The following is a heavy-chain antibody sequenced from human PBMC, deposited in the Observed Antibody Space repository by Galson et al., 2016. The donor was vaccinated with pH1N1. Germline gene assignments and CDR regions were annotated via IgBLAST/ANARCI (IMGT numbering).Heavy chain of an antibody. V-gene: IGHV1-2*04. CDR3: ARVRYSGSPSRFDP. CDR2: INPNTGVT. Sequence: SVKVSCKASGYTFTAYYIHWVRQAPGQGLEWMGCINPNTGVTKYAQKFQGWVTMTRDTSISTANMELNRLRSNDTAVYYCARVRYSGSPSRFDPWGQGTLVTVSS. J-gene: IGHJ5*02. CDR1: GYTFTAYY. D-gene: IGHD1-26*01.